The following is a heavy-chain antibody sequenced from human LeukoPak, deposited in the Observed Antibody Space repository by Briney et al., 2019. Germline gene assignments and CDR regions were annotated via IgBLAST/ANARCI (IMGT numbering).Heavy chain of an antibody. Sequence: GSLRLSCAASGFTFSSYAMHWVRQAPGKGLEWVAVISYDGSNKYYADSVKGRFTISRDNSKNTLYLQMNSLRAEDTAIYYCAKRGPIYTSSPGNYFDYWGQGTLVTVSS. CDR2: ISYDGSNK. CDR1: GFTFSSYA. D-gene: IGHD6-6*01. V-gene: IGHV3-30*04. J-gene: IGHJ4*02. CDR3: AKRGPIYTSSPGNYFDY.